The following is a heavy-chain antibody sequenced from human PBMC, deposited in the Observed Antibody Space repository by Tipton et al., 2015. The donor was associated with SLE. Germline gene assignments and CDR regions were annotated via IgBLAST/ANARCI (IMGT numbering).Heavy chain of an antibody. Sequence: TLSLTCVVSGYSISSGYYWGWIRQPPGKGLEWIGGISHTGSTYYNPSLKSRVTISLDTSKNHFSLRLTSVTAADAAVYSCARSRESVNSAAFEIWGQGTMVTVSS. CDR3: ARSRESVNSAAFEI. D-gene: IGHD4-23*01. CDR1: GYSISSGYY. V-gene: IGHV4-38-2*01. CDR2: ISHTGST. J-gene: IGHJ3*02.